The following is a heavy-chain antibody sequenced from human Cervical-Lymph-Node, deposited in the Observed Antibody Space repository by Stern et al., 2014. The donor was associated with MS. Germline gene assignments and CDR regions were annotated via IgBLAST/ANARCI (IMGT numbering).Heavy chain of an antibody. J-gene: IGHJ6*02. Sequence: EMQLVESGGGLIQPGGSLRLSCAASGFTVSSNYMTWVRQAPGKGLEWVSILYSGGSSYYADSVKGRFTISRDNSNNTLYLQMNSLRAEDTAVYYCARGRGTTITTEYSYYYYGMDVWGQGTTVTVSS. CDR1: GFTVSSNY. V-gene: IGHV3-53*01. CDR3: ARGRGTTITTEYSYYYYGMDV. CDR2: LYSGGSS. D-gene: IGHD4-11*01.